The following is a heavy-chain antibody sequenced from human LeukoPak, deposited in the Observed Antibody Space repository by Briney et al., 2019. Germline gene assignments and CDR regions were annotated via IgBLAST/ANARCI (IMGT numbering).Heavy chain of an antibody. CDR3: ARDPSVEEGYDPGDAFDV. V-gene: IGHV3-11*05. D-gene: IGHD3-3*01. J-gene: IGHJ3*01. CDR2: ISGSSTYT. Sequence: PGGSLRLSCAASGFTFSNYYMNWIRQAPGKGLEWVSYISGSSTYTNYADSVKGRFTISRDNAKSSLYLQMNSLRAEDTAVYYCARDPSVEEGYDPGDAFDVWGQGTMVTVSS. CDR1: GFTFSNYY.